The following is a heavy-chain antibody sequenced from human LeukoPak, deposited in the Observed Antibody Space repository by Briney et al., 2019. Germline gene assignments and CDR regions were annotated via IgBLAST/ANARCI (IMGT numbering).Heavy chain of an antibody. V-gene: IGHV4-34*01. CDR1: GGSFSDFN. Sequence: SETLSLTCAVYGGSFSDFNWTWIRQPPGKGLEWIGEIGHNGSTNYNPSLKGRVTILVDTSKNQFSLKVTSVTAADTAVYYCARGPDPGKVGAAIYYYFGMDVWGQGTTVTVSS. CDR2: IGHNGST. CDR3: ARGPDPGKVGAAIYYYFGMDV. J-gene: IGHJ6*02. D-gene: IGHD1-26*01.